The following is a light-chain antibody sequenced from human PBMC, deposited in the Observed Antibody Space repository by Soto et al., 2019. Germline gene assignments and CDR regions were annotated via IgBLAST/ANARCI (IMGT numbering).Light chain of an antibody. CDR2: DVS. J-gene: IGLJ3*02. CDR3: NSYTTSGSWV. Sequence: QSALTQPASVSGSPGQSITISCTGTISDVGGHDYVSWYQQHPGKPPKLMIYDVSDRPSGVSNRFSGSKSGNTASLTISGLQPEDEADYYCNSYTTSGSWVFGGGTKLTVL. CDR1: ISDVGGHDY. V-gene: IGLV2-14*01.